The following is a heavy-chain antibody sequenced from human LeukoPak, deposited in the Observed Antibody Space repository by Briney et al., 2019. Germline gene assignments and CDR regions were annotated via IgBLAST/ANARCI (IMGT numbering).Heavy chain of an antibody. J-gene: IGHJ4*02. CDR1: GGSISSYY. CDR2: IYYSGST. CDR3: ARRQGDY. Sequence: PSETLSLTCTVPGGSISSYYCSWIRQPPGKGLEWIGYIYYSGSTNYNPSLKSRVTISVDTSKNQFSLKLSSVTAADTAVYYCARRQGDYWGQGTLVTVSS. V-gene: IGHV4-59*01.